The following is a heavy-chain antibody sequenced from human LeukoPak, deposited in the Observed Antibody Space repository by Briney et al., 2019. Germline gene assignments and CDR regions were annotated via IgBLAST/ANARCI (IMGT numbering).Heavy chain of an antibody. D-gene: IGHD4-17*01. CDR1: GYTFTSYY. CDR3: ASGSKVDLRVYGDYLDTFDY. Sequence: GASVKVSCKASGYTFTSYYMHWVRQAPGKGLEWMGIINPSGGSTSYAQKFQGRVTMTRDTSTSTVYMELSSLRSEDTAVYYCASGSKVDLRVYGDYLDTFDYWGQGTLVTVSS. V-gene: IGHV1-46*01. J-gene: IGHJ4*02. CDR2: INPSGGST.